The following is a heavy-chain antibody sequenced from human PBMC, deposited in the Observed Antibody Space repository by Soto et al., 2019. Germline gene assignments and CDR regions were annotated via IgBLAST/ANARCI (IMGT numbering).Heavy chain of an antibody. J-gene: IGHJ4*02. D-gene: IGHD2-21*02. V-gene: IGHV5-51*01. CDR2: IYPGDSDT. CDR3: ARGGPGGDYVAYFDY. CDR1: GYSFTSYW. Sequence: PGVPLKISWKGSGYSFTSYWIGWVRQMPGKGLEWMGIIYPGDSDTRYSPSFQGQVTISADKSISTAYLQWSSLKASDTAMYYCARGGPGGDYVAYFDYWGQGTLVTVSS.